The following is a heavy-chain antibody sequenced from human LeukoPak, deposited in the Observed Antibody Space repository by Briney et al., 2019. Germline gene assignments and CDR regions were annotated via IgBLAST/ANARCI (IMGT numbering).Heavy chain of an antibody. CDR2: ICGSSSYT. J-gene: IGHJ3*02. Sequence: GGSLRLSCAASGFTFSDYYMSWIRQAPGKGLEWASFICGSSSYTNYADSVKGRFTISRDNAKNSLYLQMNSLRAEDTAVYYCARALVTEAAGAFDIWGQGTMVTVSS. CDR3: ARALVTEAAGAFDI. D-gene: IGHD6-13*01. CDR1: GFTFSDYY. V-gene: IGHV3-11*05.